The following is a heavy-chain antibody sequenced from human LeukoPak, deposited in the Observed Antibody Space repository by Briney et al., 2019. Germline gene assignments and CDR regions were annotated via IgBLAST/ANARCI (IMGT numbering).Heavy chain of an antibody. Sequence: SETLSLTCTVSGGSIRSSSYYWGWIRQPPGKGLEWIGSIYYSGSTYYNASLKSRGTISVDTSKNQFTLKLNSVTAADTAVYFCARQVVAVAGTGYFDYWGQGTLATVSS. CDR1: GGSIRSSSYY. J-gene: IGHJ4*02. D-gene: IGHD6-19*01. CDR3: ARQVVAVAGTGYFDY. CDR2: IYYSGST. V-gene: IGHV4-39*01.